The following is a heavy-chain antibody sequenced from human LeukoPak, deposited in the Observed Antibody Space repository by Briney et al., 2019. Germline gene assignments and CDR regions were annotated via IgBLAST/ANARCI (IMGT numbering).Heavy chain of an antibody. V-gene: IGHV3-23*01. CDR1: GFTLSSYA. J-gene: IGHJ4*02. Sequence: GGSLRLSCAVSGFTLSSYAMNWVRQAPGKGLEWVSGISGSGGSIYYADSVKGRFTISRDNSKNTLYLQMNSLRAEDTAVYYCAKEGDTAMVTAFDYWGQGTLVTVSS. CDR3: AKEGDTAMVTAFDY. CDR2: ISGSGGSI. D-gene: IGHD5-18*01.